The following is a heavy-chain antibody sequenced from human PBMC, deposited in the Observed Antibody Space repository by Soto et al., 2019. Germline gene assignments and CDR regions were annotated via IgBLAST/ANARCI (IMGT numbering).Heavy chain of an antibody. CDR1: GFTFSSYG. Sequence: SLRLSCAASGFTFSSYGMHWVRQAPGKGLEWVAVISYDGSNKYYADSVKGRFTISRDNSKNTLYLQMNSLRAEDTAVYYCAKEMITIFGVVIISYYYYGMDVWGQGTTVTVSS. V-gene: IGHV3-30*18. D-gene: IGHD3-3*01. J-gene: IGHJ6*02. CDR3: AKEMITIFGVVIISYYYYGMDV. CDR2: ISYDGSNK.